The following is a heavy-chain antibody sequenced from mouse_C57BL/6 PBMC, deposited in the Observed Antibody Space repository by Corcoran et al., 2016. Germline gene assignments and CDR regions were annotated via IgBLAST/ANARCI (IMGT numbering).Heavy chain of an antibody. CDR2: IFPGSGST. V-gene: IGHV1-75*01. J-gene: IGHJ2*01. CDR1: GYTFTDYY. CDR3: ARGAYDYDDFDY. D-gene: IGHD2-4*01. Sequence: QVQLQQSGPELVKPGASVKISCKASGYTFTDYYINWVKQRPGQGLEWIGWIFPGSGSTYYNEKFKGKATLTVDKSSSTAYMLLGSLTSEDSAVYFCARGAYDYDDFDYWGQGTTLTVSS.